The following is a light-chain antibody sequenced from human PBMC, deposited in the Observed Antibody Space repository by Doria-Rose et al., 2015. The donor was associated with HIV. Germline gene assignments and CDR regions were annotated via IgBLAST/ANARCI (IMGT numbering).Light chain of an antibody. CDR1: QRVKSSY. V-gene: IGKV3-20*01. CDR2: DAS. Sequence: EIVLTQSPGTLPLSPGERATLSCRASQRVKSSYLAWYQQKPGQAPRLLIYDASTRATGIADRFSGRGSGTDFTLTISRLEPEDVAVYYCQQYGTSRGTFGQGTRLEIK. CDR3: QQYGTSRGT. J-gene: IGKJ5*01.